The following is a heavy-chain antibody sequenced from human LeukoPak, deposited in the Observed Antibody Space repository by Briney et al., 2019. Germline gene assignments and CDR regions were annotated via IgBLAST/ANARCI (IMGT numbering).Heavy chain of an antibody. Sequence: SETLSLTCAVYGGSFSGYYWSWIRQPPGKGLEWIGEINHSGSTNYNPSLKSRVTISVDTSKNQFSLKLSSVTAADTAVYYCARAEDRRWPIRYWGQGTLVTVSS. J-gene: IGHJ4*02. CDR3: ARAEDRRWPIRY. D-gene: IGHD4-23*01. CDR1: GGSFSGYY. CDR2: INHSGST. V-gene: IGHV4-34*01.